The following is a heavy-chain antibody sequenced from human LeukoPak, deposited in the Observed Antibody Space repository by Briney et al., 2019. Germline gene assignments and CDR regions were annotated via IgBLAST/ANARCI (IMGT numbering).Heavy chain of an antibody. J-gene: IGHJ4*02. V-gene: IGHV3-64D*06. Sequence: GGSLRLSCAASGFTVSSTYMSWVRQAPRKGLEYVSAISSNGGSAYYADSVKGRFTISRDNSKNTLYLQMSSLRAEDTALYYCAKDMGYSSGWYRFDYWGQGTLVTVSS. CDR1: GFTVSSTY. CDR2: ISSNGGSA. D-gene: IGHD6-19*01. CDR3: AKDMGYSSGWYRFDY.